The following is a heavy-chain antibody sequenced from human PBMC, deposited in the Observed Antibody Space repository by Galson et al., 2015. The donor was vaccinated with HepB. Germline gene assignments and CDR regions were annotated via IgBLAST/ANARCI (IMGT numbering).Heavy chain of an antibody. J-gene: IGHJ4*02. CDR2: IVVGSGNT. V-gene: IGHV1-58*01. D-gene: IGHD1-26*01. CDR3: AAKAGWVSGFDF. Sequence: SVKVSCKASGFTFFDSAVQWVRQARGQRLEWIGWIVVGSGNTNYPQKFQERVTITRDMSTNTAYLELSSLTSEDTAVYYCAAKAGWVSGFDFWGQGTLVTVSS. CDR1: GFTFFDSA.